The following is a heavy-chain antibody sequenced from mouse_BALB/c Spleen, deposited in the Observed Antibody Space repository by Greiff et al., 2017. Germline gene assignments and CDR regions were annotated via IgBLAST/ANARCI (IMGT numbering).Heavy chain of an antibody. D-gene: IGHD2-14*01. CDR2: IWGDGST. CDR3: ARERGAYYRYAMDY. V-gene: IGHV2-6-7*01. J-gene: IGHJ4*01. CDR1: GFSLTGYG. Sequence: QVQLQQSGPGLVAPSQSLSITCTVSGFSLTGYGVNWVRQPPGKGLEWLGMIWGDGSTDYNSALKSRLSISKDNSKSQVFLKMNSLQTDDTARYYCARERGAYYRYAMDYWGQGTSVTVSS.